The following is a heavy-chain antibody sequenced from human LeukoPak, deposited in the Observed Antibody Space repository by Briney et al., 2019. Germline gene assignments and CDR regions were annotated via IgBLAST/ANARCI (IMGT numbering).Heavy chain of an antibody. CDR3: ASEERYYYDSSGYTTLDY. V-gene: IGHV3-11*04. D-gene: IGHD3-22*01. Sequence: GGSLRLSCAASGFTFSDYYMSWIRQAPGKGLEWVSYISSSGSTIYYADSVKGRFTISRDNAKNSLYLEMNSLRVEDTAVYYCASEERYYYDSSGYTTLDYWGQGTLVTVSS. CDR2: ISSSGSTI. CDR1: GFTFSDYY. J-gene: IGHJ4*02.